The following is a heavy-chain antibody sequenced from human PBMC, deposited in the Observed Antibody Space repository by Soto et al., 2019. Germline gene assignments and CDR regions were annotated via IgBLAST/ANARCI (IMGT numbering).Heavy chain of an antibody. CDR1: GDSISSGGYS. Sequence: QLQLQESGSGLVKPSQTLSLTCAVSGDSISSGGYSWSWIRQPPGKGLEWIGFIYHSGSTYYNPSLKNRVTISVDRSKNQFSLKLTSVTAADTAIYYCARGDTVITPFDYWGQGTLVTVSS. CDR3: ARGDTVITPFDY. D-gene: IGHD5-18*01. J-gene: IGHJ4*02. CDR2: IYHSGST. V-gene: IGHV4-30-2*01.